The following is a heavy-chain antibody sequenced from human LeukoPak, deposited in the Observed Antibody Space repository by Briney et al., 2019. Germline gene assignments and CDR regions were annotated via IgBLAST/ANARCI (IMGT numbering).Heavy chain of an antibody. CDR2: INPSGGST. D-gene: IGHD4-23*01. CDR1: GYTFTSYY. V-gene: IGHV1-46*01. Sequence: ASVKVSCKASGYTFTSYYMHWVRQAPGQGLEWMGIINPSGGSTSYAQKFQGRVTMTRDTSTSTVYMELSSLRSEDTAVYYCARDPDCGGNSVARGAFDIWGQGTMVTVSS. J-gene: IGHJ3*02. CDR3: ARDPDCGGNSVARGAFDI.